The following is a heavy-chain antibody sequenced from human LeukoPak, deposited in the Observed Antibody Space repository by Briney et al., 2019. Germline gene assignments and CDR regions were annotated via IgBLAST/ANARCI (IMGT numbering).Heavy chain of an antibody. D-gene: IGHD3-22*01. V-gene: IGHV3-23*01. Sequence: LTGGSLRLSCAASGFTFSYYAMSWVRQAPGKGLEWVSVISGGGTYYADSVKGRFTISRDNSKNTLYLQMNSLRAEDTAVYYCAKQKYYYDSSGPSGLTFDIWGQGTMVTVSS. CDR2: ISGGGT. J-gene: IGHJ3*02. CDR3: AKQKYYYDSSGPSGLTFDI. CDR1: GFTFSYYA.